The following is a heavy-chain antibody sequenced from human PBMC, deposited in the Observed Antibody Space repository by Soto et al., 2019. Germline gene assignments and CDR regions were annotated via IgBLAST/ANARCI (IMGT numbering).Heavy chain of an antibody. D-gene: IGHD2-15*01. CDR1: GFSLGNSGVG. CDR2: IYWDYDE. J-gene: IGHJ4*02. CDR3: EHSRLLR. V-gene: IGHV2-5*02. Sequence: QITLKDSGPTLDIPTQTLTLTCTLSGFSLGNSGVGVGWIRQPPGKALEWLALIYWDYDERYSPSLKSRLTITKDTSKSQAVLTMTNSGPVDSATYYGEHSRLLRWCQGTLVIVSS.